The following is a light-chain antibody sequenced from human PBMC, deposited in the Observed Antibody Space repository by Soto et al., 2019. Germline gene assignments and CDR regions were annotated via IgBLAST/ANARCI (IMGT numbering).Light chain of an antibody. V-gene: IGKV3-11*01. J-gene: IGKJ4*01. Sequence: EIVLTQSPATLSLSPGERATLSCRASQSVSTYLAWYQHKPGQAPRLLIYDASNRATDIPARFSGSGSGTDFTLTISSLEPEDFAVYYCQQRDNWLTFGGGTKVEI. CDR3: QQRDNWLT. CDR1: QSVSTY. CDR2: DAS.